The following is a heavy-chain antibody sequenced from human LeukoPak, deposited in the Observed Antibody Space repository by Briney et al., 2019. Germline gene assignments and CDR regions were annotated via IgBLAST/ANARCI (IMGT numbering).Heavy chain of an antibody. J-gene: IGHJ4*02. CDR2: IYYHGNNK. CDR3: ARGNYYGSGCDF. Sequence: GGSLRLSCAASGFTFSNYGMHWVRHAPGKGLEWVAFIYYHGNNKNYADFVKGRFTISRDNSKNTLFLQMNSLRAEDTAVYYCARGNYYGSGCDFWGQGSLVTVSS. V-gene: IGHV3-30*02. D-gene: IGHD3-10*01. CDR1: GFTFSNYG.